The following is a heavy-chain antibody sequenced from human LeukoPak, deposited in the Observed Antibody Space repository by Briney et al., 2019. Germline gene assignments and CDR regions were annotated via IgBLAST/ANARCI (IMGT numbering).Heavy chain of an antibody. Sequence: GGSLRLSCAASGFTVSSNYMSWVRQAPGKGLEWVAVIWYDGSNKYYADSVKGRFTISRDNSKNTLYLQMNSLRAEDTAVYYCARDLQDYYYYGMDVWGQGTTVTVSS. CDR1: GFTVSSNY. V-gene: IGHV3-33*08. D-gene: IGHD4-11*01. CDR2: IWYDGSNK. CDR3: ARDLQDYYYYGMDV. J-gene: IGHJ6*02.